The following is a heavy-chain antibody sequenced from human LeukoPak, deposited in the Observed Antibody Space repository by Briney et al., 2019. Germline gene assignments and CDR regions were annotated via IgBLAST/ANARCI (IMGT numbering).Heavy chain of an antibody. D-gene: IGHD3-10*01. V-gene: IGHV4-59*08. CDR3: ARLPGDFDY. CDR2: IYYNGST. CDR1: GGSISSYY. Sequence: SETLSLTCTVSGGSISSYYWSWIRQPPGKGLEWIGYIYYNGSTNYSPSLKSRVTISVDTSKNQFSLKLSSVTAADTAVYYCARLPGDFDYWGQGTLVTVSS. J-gene: IGHJ4*02.